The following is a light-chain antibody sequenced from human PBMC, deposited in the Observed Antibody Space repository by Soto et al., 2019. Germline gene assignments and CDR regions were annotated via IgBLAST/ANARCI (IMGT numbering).Light chain of an antibody. CDR1: QSTSTW. V-gene: IGKV1-5*03. CDR2: KAS. J-gene: IGKJ1*01. CDR3: QQYGRYRT. Sequence: DIPMTQSPSTLSASVGDRVTITCRASQSTSTWLAWYQHKPGKAPNLLIYKASSLESGVPSRFSGSGSGTEFTLTVISLQLYDVETYYCQQYGRYRTFGQGTKVEI.